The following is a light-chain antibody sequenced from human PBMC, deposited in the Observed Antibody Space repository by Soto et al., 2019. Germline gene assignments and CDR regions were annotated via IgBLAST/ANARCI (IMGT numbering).Light chain of an antibody. CDR2: RNN. CDR1: SSNIVSNY. Sequence: QSVLTHAPSASGTPGQMFTISCSGISSNIVSNYVYWYQQLPGTAPKLLIYRNNQRPSGVPDRFSGSKSGTSASLAISGLRSEDEADYYCAAWDDSLSGFYVFGTGTKVTGL. CDR3: AAWDDSLSGFYV. J-gene: IGLJ1*01. V-gene: IGLV1-47*01.